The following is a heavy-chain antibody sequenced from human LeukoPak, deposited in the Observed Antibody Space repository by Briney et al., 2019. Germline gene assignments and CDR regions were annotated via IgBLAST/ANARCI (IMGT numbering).Heavy chain of an antibody. Sequence: SETLSLTCTVSGGSISSYYWSWIRQPPGKGLEWIGYIYYSGSTNYNPSFKSRVTISVDTSKNQFSLKLSSVTAADTAVSYCAREMYSSSSRYYYGMDVWGQGTTVTVSS. CDR3: AREMYSSSSRYYYGMDV. D-gene: IGHD6-6*01. J-gene: IGHJ6*02. V-gene: IGHV4-59*12. CDR1: GGSISSYY. CDR2: IYYSGST.